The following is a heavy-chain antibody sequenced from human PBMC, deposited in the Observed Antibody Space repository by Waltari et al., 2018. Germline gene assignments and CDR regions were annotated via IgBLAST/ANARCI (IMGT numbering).Heavy chain of an antibody. CDR3: ARQRNDSLPTVLDY. Sequence: EVQLVQSGAEVKKPGESLKISCKGSGYSFTSYWIGWVRQLPGKGLAGMGIIDPGDSDTRSSPSFQGQVTISADKSISTAYLQWSSLKASYTAMYYCARQRNDSLPTVLDYWGQGTLVTVSS. V-gene: IGHV5-51*01. J-gene: IGHJ4*02. CDR1: GYSFTSYW. D-gene: IGHD3-22*01. CDR2: IDPGDSDT.